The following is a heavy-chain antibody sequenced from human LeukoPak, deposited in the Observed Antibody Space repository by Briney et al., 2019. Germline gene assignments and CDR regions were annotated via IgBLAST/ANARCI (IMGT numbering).Heavy chain of an antibody. CDR3: ARDPDYGDPGPFWDY. D-gene: IGHD4-17*01. CDR2: IRYDGSNK. V-gene: IGHV3-30*02. J-gene: IGHJ4*02. CDR1: GFSFSTYG. Sequence: GGSLRLSCAASGFSFSTYGMHWLRQAPGKGLEWVTFIRYDGSNKQYADSVKGRFTISRDNSKSTLYLQMNSLRAEDTAVYYCARDPDYGDPGPFWDYWGQGTLVTVSS.